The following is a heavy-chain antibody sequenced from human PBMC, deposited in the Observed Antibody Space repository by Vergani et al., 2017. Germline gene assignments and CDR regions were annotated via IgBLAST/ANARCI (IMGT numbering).Heavy chain of an antibody. Sequence: ELQLVESGGGLVQPGGSLRLSCAASGSTFSSYSMNWVRQAPGKGLEWVSSISSSSRYIYYADSVKGRFTISRDNAKNSLYLQMNSLRAEDTAVYYCARPCSSTSCYGSLYYWGKGTMVTVSS. J-gene: IGHJ4*02. CDR1: GSTFSSYS. D-gene: IGHD2-2*01. CDR3: ARPCSSTSCYGSLYY. V-gene: IGHV3-21*01. CDR2: ISSSSRYI.